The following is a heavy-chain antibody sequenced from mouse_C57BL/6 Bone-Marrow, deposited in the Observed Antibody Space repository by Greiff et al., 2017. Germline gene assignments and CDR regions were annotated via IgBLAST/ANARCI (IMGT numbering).Heavy chain of an antibody. CDR3: ATERFAY. V-gene: IGHV5-17*01. J-gene: IGHJ3*01. CDR2: ISSGSSTI. Sequence: EVKLVESGGGLVKPGGSLKLSCAASGFTFSAYGMHWVRQAPEKGLEWVAYISSGSSTIYYADPVKGRFTISRDNAKNTLFLQMTSLRSEDTAMYYCATERFAYWGQGTLVTVSA. CDR1: GFTFSAYG.